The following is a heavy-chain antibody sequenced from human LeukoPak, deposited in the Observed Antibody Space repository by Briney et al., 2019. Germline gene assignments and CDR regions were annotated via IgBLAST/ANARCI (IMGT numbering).Heavy chain of an antibody. CDR2: MSGSGSTT. Sequence: GGSLRLSCAASGFTFISYAMSWVRQAPGKGLEWVSVMSGSGSTTYYADSVKGRFTISRDNSKNTLYLQMNSLRAEDTAVYYCAKPPAAAAYFYYGMVVWGQGTTVTVSS. D-gene: IGHD6-13*01. V-gene: IGHV3-23*01. J-gene: IGHJ6*02. CDR3: AKPPAAAAYFYYGMVV. CDR1: GFTFISYA.